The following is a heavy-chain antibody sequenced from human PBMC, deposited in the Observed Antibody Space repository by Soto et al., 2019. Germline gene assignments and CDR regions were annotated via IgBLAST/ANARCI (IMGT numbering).Heavy chain of an antibody. CDR3: ARVTSFDRYTVLSGYDRNWFDP. Sequence: ASVKVSCKASGYTFTSYGISWVRQAPGQGLEWMGWISAYNGNTNYAQKLQGRVTMTTDTSTSTAYMELRSLRSDDTAVYYCARVTSFDRYTVLSGYDRNWFDPWGQGTLVTVSS. J-gene: IGHJ5*02. CDR1: GYTFTSYG. CDR2: ISAYNGNT. V-gene: IGHV1-18*01. D-gene: IGHD5-12*01.